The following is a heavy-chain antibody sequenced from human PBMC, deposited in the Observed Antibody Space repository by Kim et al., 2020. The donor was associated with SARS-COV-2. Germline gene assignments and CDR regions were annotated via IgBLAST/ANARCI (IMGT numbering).Heavy chain of an antibody. CDR3: ARVYGDYVDY. V-gene: IGHV1-3*01. D-gene: IGHD4-17*01. J-gene: IGHJ4*02. CDR2: NT. Sequence: NTKYSPRFQGGVTVTRDTCASTADMELSSLRSEDTAVYYCARVYGDYVDYWGQGTLVTVSS.